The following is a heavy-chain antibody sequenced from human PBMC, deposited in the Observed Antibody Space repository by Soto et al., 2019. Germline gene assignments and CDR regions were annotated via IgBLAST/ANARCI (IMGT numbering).Heavy chain of an antibody. CDR2: INHSGST. CDR3: ARGGVTMVRGAITKHYYYYYGMDV. Sequence: SETLSLTCAVYGGSFSSYYWSWIRQPPGKGLEWIGEINHSGSTNYNPSLKSRVTISVDTSKNQFSLKLSSVTAADTAVYYCARGGVTMVRGAITKHYYYYYGMDVWGQGTTVTVS. CDR1: GGSFSSYY. J-gene: IGHJ6*02. V-gene: IGHV4-34*01. D-gene: IGHD3-10*01.